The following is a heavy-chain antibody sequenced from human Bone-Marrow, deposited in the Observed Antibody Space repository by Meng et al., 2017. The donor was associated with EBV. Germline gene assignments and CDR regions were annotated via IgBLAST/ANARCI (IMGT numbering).Heavy chain of an antibody. CDR2: MDPNSGNT. CDR1: GYTFTRYD. V-gene: IGHV1-8*01. CDR3: ARDVYASGTYRADP. D-gene: IGHD3-10*01. Sequence: QGQVVQVGAEVKKPGASVKVSCKASGYTFTRYDINWVRQATGQGLEWMGWMDPNSGNTGFAQKFQGRVTMTRNTSISTAYMELSALTSEDTAVYYCARDVYASGTYRADPWGQGTLVTVSS. J-gene: IGHJ5*02.